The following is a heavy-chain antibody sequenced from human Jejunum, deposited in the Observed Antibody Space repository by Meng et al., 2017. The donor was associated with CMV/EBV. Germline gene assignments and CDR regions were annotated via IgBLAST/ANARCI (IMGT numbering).Heavy chain of an antibody. CDR3: AGEGYCISTGCYTSDAFDI. CDR2: IDSDGSST. J-gene: IGHJ3*02. CDR1: TYW. Sequence: TYWMHWVRQAPGTGLVWVSRIDSDGSSTTYADSVKGRFTISRDNAKNTLYLQMNSLRAEDTAVYYCAGEGYCISTGCYTSDAFDIWGQGTMVTVSS. V-gene: IGHV3-74*01. D-gene: IGHD2-2*02.